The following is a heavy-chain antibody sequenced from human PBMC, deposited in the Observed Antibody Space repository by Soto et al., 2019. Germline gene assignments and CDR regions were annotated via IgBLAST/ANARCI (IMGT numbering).Heavy chain of an antibody. CDR1: GDSVSSNSAA. CDR2: TYYRSKWYN. Sequence: SQTLSLTCDISGDSVSSNSAAWNWIRQSPSRGLEWLGRTYYRSKWYNDYAVSVKSRITINPDTSKNQFSLQLNSVTPEDTAVYYCAREECSSTSCYTTIGMDVWGQGTTVTVSS. D-gene: IGHD2-2*02. CDR3: AREECSSTSCYTTIGMDV. V-gene: IGHV6-1*01. J-gene: IGHJ6*02.